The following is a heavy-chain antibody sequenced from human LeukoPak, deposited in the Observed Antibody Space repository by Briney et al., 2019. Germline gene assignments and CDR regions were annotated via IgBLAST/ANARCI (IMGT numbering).Heavy chain of an antibody. CDR3: ARVAAGYSVNYFDY. D-gene: IGHD4-23*01. V-gene: IGHV3-48*02. CDR1: GLTFSSYN. Sequence: GGSLRLSCAVSGLTFSSYNMNWVRQAPGKGLEWVSHISNSGSMIYYADSVKGRFTLSRDNVENSLYLQMNSLRDEDTAVYYCARVAAGYSVNYFDYWGQGTLVTVSS. J-gene: IGHJ4*02. CDR2: ISNSGSMI.